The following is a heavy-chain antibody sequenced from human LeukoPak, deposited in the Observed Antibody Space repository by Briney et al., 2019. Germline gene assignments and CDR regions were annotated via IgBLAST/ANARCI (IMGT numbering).Heavy chain of an antibody. CDR2: IDGSGGGT. CDR3: AKGGGTTVTIDY. V-gene: IGHV3-23*01. CDR1: GFTFSSYA. J-gene: IGHJ4*02. D-gene: IGHD4-17*01. Sequence: GGSLRLSCAASGFTFSSYAMSWVRQAPGKGLEWVSVIDGSGGGTYYADSVKGRFTISRDNSKNTVYLQRNSLRAEATAVYYWAKGGGTTVTIDYWGQGTLVTVSS.